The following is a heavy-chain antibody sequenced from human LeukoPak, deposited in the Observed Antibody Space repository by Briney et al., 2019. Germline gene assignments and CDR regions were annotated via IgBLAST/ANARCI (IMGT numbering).Heavy chain of an antibody. CDR2: ISGSGGRT. D-gene: IGHD2/OR15-2a*01. V-gene: IGHV3-23*01. Sequence: GGSLRLSCAASGFSFNRYAVAWPRQAPGKGLEWVSSISGSGGRTFFADSVKGRFTVSRDNSVFLQTNSLRTEDTALYYCGKSTSMRYFFDLWGRGTLVTVSS. CDR1: GFSFNRYA. J-gene: IGHJ2*01. CDR3: GKSTSMRYFFDL.